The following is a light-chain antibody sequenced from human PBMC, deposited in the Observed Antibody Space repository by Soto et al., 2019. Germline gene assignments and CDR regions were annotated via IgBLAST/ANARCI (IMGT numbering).Light chain of an antibody. J-gene: IGKJ2*01. Sequence: EVVLTQSPGTLSLSPGERATLPCRASQSITSSMLGWYQQKPGQPPRLLIYGASSRATGIPDRFTGSGSGTDFTLTISRLESDDFAVYYCQQYDSSPRTFGQGTKLEIK. CDR1: QSITSSM. CDR3: QQYDSSPRT. V-gene: IGKV3-20*01. CDR2: GAS.